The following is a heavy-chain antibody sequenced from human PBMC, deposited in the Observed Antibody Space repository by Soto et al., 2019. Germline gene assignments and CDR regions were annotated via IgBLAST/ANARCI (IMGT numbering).Heavy chain of an antibody. D-gene: IGHD2-15*01. CDR3: ARVPYCSGGSCYFNWFDP. V-gene: IGHV4-31*03. CDR1: GGSISSGGYY. J-gene: IGHJ5*02. CDR2: IYYSGST. Sequence: QVQLQESGPGLVKPSQTLSLTCTVSGGSISSGGYYWSWIRQHPGKGLEWIGYIYYSGSTYYNPSLKSRVTISVDTSKNQFSLKLSSVTAADTAVYYCARVPYCSGGSCYFNWFDPWGQGTLVTVSS.